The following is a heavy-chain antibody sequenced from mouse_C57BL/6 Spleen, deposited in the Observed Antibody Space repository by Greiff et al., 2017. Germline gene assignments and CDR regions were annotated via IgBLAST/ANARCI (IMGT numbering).Heavy chain of an antibody. J-gene: IGHJ2*01. Sequence: VQLQQSGPELVKPGASVKISCKASGYTFTDYYMNWVKQSHGKSLEWIGDINPNNGGTSYNQKVKGKVTLTVDKSSSTAYMELRSLTSADSAVYYCARDYGTHYFDYWGQGTTLTVSS. V-gene: IGHV1-26*01. CDR3: ARDYGTHYFDY. CDR2: INPNNGGT. D-gene: IGHD1-1*01. CDR1: GYTFTDYY.